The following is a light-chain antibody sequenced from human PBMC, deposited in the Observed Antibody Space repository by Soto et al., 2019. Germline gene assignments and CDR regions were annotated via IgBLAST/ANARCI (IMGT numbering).Light chain of an antibody. Sequence: QSVLTQPASVSGSPGQSITIPCTGTSSNVGSYNLVSWYQQHPGKAPKLMVYEDSKRPSGVSNRFSGSKSGNTASLTISGLQAEDEADYYCCSYAGSSNLVFGGGTKLTVL. J-gene: IGLJ3*02. V-gene: IGLV2-23*01. CDR2: EDS. CDR1: SSNVGSYNL. CDR3: CSYAGSSNLV.